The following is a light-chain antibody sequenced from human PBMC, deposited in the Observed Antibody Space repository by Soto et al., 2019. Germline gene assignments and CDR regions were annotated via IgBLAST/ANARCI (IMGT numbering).Light chain of an antibody. Sequence: ERVMTHSPATLSVSQGEGATLSCRASQSVSSQLAWYQQKPGQAPRLLIHGASTRATGIPGRFSGSGSGTEFTLTISSLQSEDFAVYYCQQYNSWPPIAFGQGTKVDI. J-gene: IGKJ1*01. CDR1: QSVSSQ. CDR3: QQYNSWPPIA. V-gene: IGKV3-15*01. CDR2: GAS.